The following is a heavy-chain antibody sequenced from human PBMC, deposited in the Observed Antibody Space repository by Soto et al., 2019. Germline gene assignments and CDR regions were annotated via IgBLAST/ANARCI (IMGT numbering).Heavy chain of an antibody. CDR3: LTNYYDSSGSYYFDS. D-gene: IGHD3-22*01. J-gene: IGHJ4*02. CDR1: GFSFSNAW. CDR2: IKSKTDGGTT. V-gene: IGHV3-15*05. Sequence: GGSLRLSCVASGFSFSNAWMSWVRQAPGKGLEWVGRIKSKTDGGTTDYTAPVKGRFAISRDDSKNTVYLQINSLKTEDTAVYYCLTNYYDSSGSYYFDSWGQGILVTVSS.